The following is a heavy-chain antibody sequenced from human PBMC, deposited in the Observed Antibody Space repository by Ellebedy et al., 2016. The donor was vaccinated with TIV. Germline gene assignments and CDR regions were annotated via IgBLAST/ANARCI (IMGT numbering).Heavy chain of an antibody. CDR2: ISGNGEAI. Sequence: PGGSLRLSCEASTFIFSNYAMSWVRQAPGKGLEWVSSISGNGEAINYADFVKGRFTISRDNSKDTLYLHMSSLRVDDTAVYYCAKERLFSSAWYAPDYWGQGILVAVSS. CDR3: AKERLFSSAWYAPDY. J-gene: IGHJ4*02. CDR1: TFIFSNYA. V-gene: IGHV3-23*01. D-gene: IGHD6-19*01.